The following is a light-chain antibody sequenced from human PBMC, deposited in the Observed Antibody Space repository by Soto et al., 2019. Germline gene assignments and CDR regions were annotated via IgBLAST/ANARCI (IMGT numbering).Light chain of an antibody. J-gene: IGLJ3*02. CDR2: EVS. V-gene: IGLV2-8*01. CDR3: SSYAGGNNWV. CDR1: SSDISGHNY. Sequence: HSALTQPPSASGSPGQSVTISCTGASSDISGHNYVSWYQQHPGKAPKLMIYEVSKRPSWVPDRFSASKSGNTASLTVSGLQAEDEADYYCSSYAGGNNWVFGGGTKLTFL.